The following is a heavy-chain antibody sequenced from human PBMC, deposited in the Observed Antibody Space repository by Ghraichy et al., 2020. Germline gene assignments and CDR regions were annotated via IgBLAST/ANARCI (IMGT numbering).Heavy chain of an antibody. CDR2: IYYSGST. J-gene: IGHJ6*02. D-gene: IGHD1-1*01. V-gene: IGHV4-39*01. Sequence: SQTLSLTCTVSGGSISSSSYYWGWIRQPPGKGLEWIGSIYYSGSTYYNPSLKSRVTISVDTSKNQFSLKLSSVTAADTAVYYCARTPTTGTTHYYYYGMDVWGQGTTVTVSS. CDR1: GGSISSSSYY. CDR3: ARTPTTGTTHYYYYGMDV.